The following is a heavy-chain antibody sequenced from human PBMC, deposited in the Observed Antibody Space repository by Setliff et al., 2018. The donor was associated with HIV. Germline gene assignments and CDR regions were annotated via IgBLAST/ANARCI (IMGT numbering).Heavy chain of an antibody. Sequence: PSETLSLTCTLSGGSINDPNCNWAWIRQSPGKGLEWIASASSIGSTYYSSLKSRAAISVDTSKNQFSLRLRSVTAADTAFYYCARAFLLVPAARDYYYYMDVWGKGTTVTVSS. CDR3: ARAFLLVPAARDYYYYMDV. J-gene: IGHJ6*03. CDR1: GGSINDPNCN. CDR2: ASSIGST. V-gene: IGHV4-39*01. D-gene: IGHD2-2*01.